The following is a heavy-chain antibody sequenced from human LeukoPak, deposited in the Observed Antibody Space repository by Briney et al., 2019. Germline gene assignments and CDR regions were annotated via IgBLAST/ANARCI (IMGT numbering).Heavy chain of an antibody. CDR3: VRPDSSGYNYVD. CDR1: GASISSYY. V-gene: IGHV4-59*01. CDR2: IYYSGST. D-gene: IGHD3-22*01. Sequence: SETLSLTCTVSGASISSYYWSWIRQPPGKGLEWIGYIYYSGSTNYSPSLKSRLTISVDTSKTQFSLKLSSVTAADTAVYYCVRPDSSGYNYVDWGQGTLVTVSS. J-gene: IGHJ4*02.